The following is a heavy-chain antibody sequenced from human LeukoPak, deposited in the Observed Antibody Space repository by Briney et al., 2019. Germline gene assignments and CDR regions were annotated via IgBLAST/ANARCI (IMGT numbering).Heavy chain of an antibody. CDR1: GFTFSDYY. V-gene: IGHV3-11*06. CDR2: IRSSSSYT. Sequence: GGSLRLSCAATGFTFSDYYMSWIRQAPGKGLEWVSYIRSSSSYTNYADSVKGRFTIPRDNAQHSMYLQTANMTAEDTAVSYCARKTGAIDNWGQGTLVTVSS. J-gene: IGHJ4*02. CDR3: ARKTGAIDN. D-gene: IGHD2-8*02.